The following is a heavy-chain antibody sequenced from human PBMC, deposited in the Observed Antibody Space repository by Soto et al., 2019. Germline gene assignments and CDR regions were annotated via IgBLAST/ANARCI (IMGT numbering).Heavy chain of an antibody. CDR1: GYTFTGYY. CDR3: AREGITGTIHFDY. J-gene: IGHJ4*02. V-gene: IGHV1-2*02. Sequence: ASVKVSCKASGYTFTGYYMHWVRQSPEQGLEWMGWINPNSGGTNYAQKFQGRVTMTRDTSISTAYMELNSLRAEDTAVYYCAREGITGTIHFDYWGQGTLVTVSS. CDR2: INPNSGGT. D-gene: IGHD1-20*01.